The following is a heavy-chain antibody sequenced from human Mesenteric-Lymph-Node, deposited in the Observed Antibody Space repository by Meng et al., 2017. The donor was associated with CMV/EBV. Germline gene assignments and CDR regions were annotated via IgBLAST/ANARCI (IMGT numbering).Heavy chain of an antibody. CDR2: IWYDGSNK. V-gene: IGHV3-33*01. J-gene: IGHJ6*02. CDR1: GFTFSSYG. Sequence: GESLKISCAASGFTFSSYGMHWVRQAPGKGLEWVAVIWYDGSNKYYADSVKGRFTISRDNSKNTLYLQMNSLRAEDTAVYYCASGFFITTETPGLYYYYGMDVWGQGTTVTVSS. D-gene: IGHD1-14*01. CDR3: ASGFFITTETPGLYYYYGMDV.